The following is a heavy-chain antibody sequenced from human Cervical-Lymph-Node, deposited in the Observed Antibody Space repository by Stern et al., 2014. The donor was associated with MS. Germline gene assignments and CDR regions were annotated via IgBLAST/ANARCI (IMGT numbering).Heavy chain of an antibody. CDR1: GLNFSNYG. J-gene: IGHJ4*02. Sequence: VQLVESGGGVVQPGTSVRLSCVVSGLNFSNYGMHWVRRAPGKGLEWIAVISVDGRSKFYADSVVGRFSISRDNAKNTLWLQMNSLRPEDTAIYFCAKLSQLTYYYDYWGQGTLVTVSS. CDR3: AKLSQLTYYYDY. D-gene: IGHD1-1*01. V-gene: IGHV3-30*18. CDR2: ISVDGRSK.